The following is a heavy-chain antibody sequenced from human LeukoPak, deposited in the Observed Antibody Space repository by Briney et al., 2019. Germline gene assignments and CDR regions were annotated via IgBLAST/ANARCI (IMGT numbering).Heavy chain of an antibody. CDR1: GFAFNNYA. Sequence: PGGSLRLSCAASGFAFNNYAMCWVRQAPGKGLEWVSAITDSGGDTNSADSVKGRFTISRDNSKNTLYLQMNSLRAEDTAIYYCAKADGAATSGFFDYWGQGTLVTVSS. V-gene: IGHV3-23*01. CDR2: ITDSGGDT. D-gene: IGHD2-15*01. J-gene: IGHJ4*02. CDR3: AKADGAATSGFFDY.